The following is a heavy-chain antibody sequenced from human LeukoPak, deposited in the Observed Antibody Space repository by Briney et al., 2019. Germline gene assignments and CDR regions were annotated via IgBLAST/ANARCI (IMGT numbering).Heavy chain of an antibody. D-gene: IGHD3-3*01. CDR3: ARAKGATYYDFWSGDSALDY. Sequence: PSETLSLTCAVSGGSISSSNWWSWVRQPPGKGLEWIGEIYHSGSTNYNPSLKSRVIISVDKSKNQFSLKLSSVTAADTAVYYCARAKGATYYDFWSGDSALDYWGQGTLVTVSS. V-gene: IGHV4-4*02. CDR2: IYHSGST. CDR1: GGSISSSNW. J-gene: IGHJ4*02.